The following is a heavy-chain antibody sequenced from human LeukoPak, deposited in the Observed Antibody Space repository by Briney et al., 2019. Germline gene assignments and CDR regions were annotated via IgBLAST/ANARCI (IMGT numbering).Heavy chain of an antibody. J-gene: IGHJ4*02. CDR1: GFTFTTYW. CDR2: IKQDGREK. D-gene: IGHD3-10*01. V-gene: IGHV3-7*05. Sequence: GGSLRLSCAASGFTFTTYWMGWVRQAPGKGLEWLANIKQDGREKYYVDSVKGRFTISRDNAKNSLYLQMNSLRAEDTAVYYCARDLSRSYYYGSGSYSDWGQETLVTVSS. CDR3: ARDLSRSYYYGSGSYSD.